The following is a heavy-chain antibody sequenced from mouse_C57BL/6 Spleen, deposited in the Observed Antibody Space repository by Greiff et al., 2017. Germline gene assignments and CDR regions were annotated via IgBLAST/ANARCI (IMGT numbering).Heavy chain of an antibody. CDR1: GFTFTDYY. V-gene: IGHV7-3*01. CDR3: ARGDYDGYYYAMDY. Sequence: EVQVVESGGGLVQPGGSLSLSCAASGFTFTDYYMSWVRQPPGKALEWLGFIRNKANGYTTEYSASVKGRFTISRDNSQSILYLQMNALRAEDSATYYCARGDYDGYYYAMDYWGQGTSVTVSS. D-gene: IGHD2-4*01. CDR2: IRNKANGYTT. J-gene: IGHJ4*01.